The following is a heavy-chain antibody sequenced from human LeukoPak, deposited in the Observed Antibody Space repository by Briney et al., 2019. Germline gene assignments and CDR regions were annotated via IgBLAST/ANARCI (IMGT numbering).Heavy chain of an antibody. D-gene: IGHD1-26*01. V-gene: IGHV3-23*01. CDR3: AKDPNSGAAYWGNFDY. CDR1: GFTFISYA. CDR2: ISGSGGSST. Sequence: PGGSLRLSCAASGFTFISYAMSWVRQAPGKGLEWVSSISGSGGSSTYYADSVKGRFTISRDNSKNTLYLQMNSLRAEDTAVYYCAKDPNSGAAYWGNFDYWGQGTLVTVSS. J-gene: IGHJ4*02.